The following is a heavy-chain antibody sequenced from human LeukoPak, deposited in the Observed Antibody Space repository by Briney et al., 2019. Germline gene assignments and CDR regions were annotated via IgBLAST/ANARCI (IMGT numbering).Heavy chain of an antibody. CDR3: ARGDFGVVTHFDY. Sequence: GGSLRLSCTASGFTMSSNWMSWVRQAPGRGLEWVANIKQDGGEKYYVDSVKGRFTISRDNAKNSLYLQMNSLRAEDTAIYYCARGDFGVVTHFDYWGQGTLVTVSS. CDR2: IKQDGGEK. V-gene: IGHV3-7*01. J-gene: IGHJ4*02. D-gene: IGHD3-3*01. CDR1: GFTMSSNW.